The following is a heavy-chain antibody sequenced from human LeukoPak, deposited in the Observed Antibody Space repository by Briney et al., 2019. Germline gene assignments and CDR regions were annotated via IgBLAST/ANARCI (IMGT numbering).Heavy chain of an antibody. D-gene: IGHD6-13*01. V-gene: IGHV1-69*13. J-gene: IGHJ4*02. Sequence: SVKVSCKASGCTFTSYAISWVRQAPGQGLEWMGGIIPIFGTANYAQKFQGRVTITADESTSTAYMELSSLRSEDTAVYYCARGYGYSSSWYSYFDYWGQGTLVTVSS. CDR3: ARGYGYSSSWYSYFDY. CDR2: IIPIFGTA. CDR1: GCTFTSYA.